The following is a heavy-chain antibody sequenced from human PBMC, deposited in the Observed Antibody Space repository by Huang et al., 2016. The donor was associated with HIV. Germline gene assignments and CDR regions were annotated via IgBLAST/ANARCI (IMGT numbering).Heavy chain of an antibody. CDR2: SYYSGDT. V-gene: IGHV4-39*01. J-gene: IGHJ4*02. CDR1: GGSITERNYY. Sequence: QLQLQESGPGLVRPSETLSLICTVSGGSITERNYYWGWIRQPPGKGLEWIGGSYYSGDTDYNPSLKSRVTRSVDTSKNRFSLDIRSVAVADTAIYYCARHFGSWSGYFDSWGQGTLVPVSS. D-gene: IGHD3-10*01. CDR3: ARHFGSWSGYFDS.